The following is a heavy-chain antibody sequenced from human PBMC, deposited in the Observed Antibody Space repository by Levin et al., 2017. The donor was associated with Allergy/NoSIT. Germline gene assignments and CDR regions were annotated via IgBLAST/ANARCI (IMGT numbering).Heavy chain of an antibody. V-gene: IGHV1-2*02. CDR2: INPNSGGT. Sequence: GESLKISCKASGYTFTGYYMHWVRQAPGQGLEWMGWINPNSGGTNYAQKFQGRVTMTRDTSISTAYMELSRLRSDDTAVYYCARAPYSGSYSFDYWGQGTLVTVSS. D-gene: IGHD1-26*01. CDR3: ARAPYSGSYSFDY. CDR1: GYTFTGYY. J-gene: IGHJ4*02.